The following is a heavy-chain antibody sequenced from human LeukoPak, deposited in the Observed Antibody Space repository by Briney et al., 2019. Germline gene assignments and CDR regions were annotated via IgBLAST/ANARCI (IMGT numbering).Heavy chain of an antibody. V-gene: IGHV3-30*18. J-gene: IGHJ4*02. CDR3: AKDFWVRGVIIDY. CDR1: GFTFSSYG. CDR2: ISYDGSNK. Sequence: HPGGSLRLSCAASGFTFSSYGMHWVRQAPGKGLEWVAVISYDGSNKYYADSVKGRFTISRDNSKNTLYLQMNSLRAEDTAVYYCAKDFWVRGVIIDYWGQGTLVTVSS. D-gene: IGHD3-10*01.